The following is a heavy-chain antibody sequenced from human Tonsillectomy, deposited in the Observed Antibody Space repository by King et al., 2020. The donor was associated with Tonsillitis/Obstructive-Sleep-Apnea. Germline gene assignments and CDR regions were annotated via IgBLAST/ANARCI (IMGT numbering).Heavy chain of an antibody. Sequence: VQLVESGAEVKKPGASVKVSCKASGYTFTGYYMHWVRQAPGQGLEWMGWINPNSGGTNYAQKFQGRVTMTRDTSISTDYMELSRLRSDDTAVYYCARDLNIVVVPAATNYYYYGMDVWGQGTTVTVSS. CDR1: GYTFTGYY. J-gene: IGHJ6*02. V-gene: IGHV1-2*02. CDR2: INPNSGGT. D-gene: IGHD2-2*01. CDR3: ARDLNIVVVPAATNYYYYGMDV.